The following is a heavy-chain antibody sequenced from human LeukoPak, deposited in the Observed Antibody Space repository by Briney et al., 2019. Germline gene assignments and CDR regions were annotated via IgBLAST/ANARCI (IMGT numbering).Heavy chain of an antibody. CDR2: IYYSGST. CDR3: ARDRESPGWLPSGAFDI. V-gene: IGHV4-59*01. D-gene: IGHD6-19*01. Sequence: PSGTLSLTCTVSGGSISSYYWSWIRQPPGKGLEWIGYIYYSGSTNYNPSLKSRVTISVDTSKNQFSLKLSFVTAADTAVYYCARDRESPGWLPSGAFDIWGQGTMVTVSS. CDR1: GGSISSYY. J-gene: IGHJ3*02.